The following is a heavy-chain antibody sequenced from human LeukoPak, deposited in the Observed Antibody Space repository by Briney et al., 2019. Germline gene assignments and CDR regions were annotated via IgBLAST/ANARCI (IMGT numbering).Heavy chain of an antibody. CDR2: IIPIFGTA. Sequence: SVKVSCKASGGTFSSYAISWVRQAPGQGLEWMGGIIPIFGTANYAQKFQGRVTITTDESTSTAYMELSSLRSEDTAVYYCARDLGYCSSTSFPENYYMDVWGKGTTVTVSS. CDR1: GGTFSSYA. J-gene: IGHJ6*03. D-gene: IGHD2-2*01. V-gene: IGHV1-69*05. CDR3: ARDLGYCSSTSFPENYYMDV.